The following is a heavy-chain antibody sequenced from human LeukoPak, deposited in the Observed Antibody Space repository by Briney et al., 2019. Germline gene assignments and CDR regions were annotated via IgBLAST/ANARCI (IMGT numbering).Heavy chain of an antibody. D-gene: IGHD1-26*01. Sequence: GGSLRLSCAASGFTFSSYAMNWVRQAPGKGLEWVSSISSSSNYIYYADSVKGRFTIFRDNAKNSLYLQMNSLRAEDTDVYYCARDVGASAPDAFDIWGQGTMVTVSS. V-gene: IGHV3-21*01. CDR2: ISSSSNYI. CDR3: ARDVGASAPDAFDI. CDR1: GFTFSSYA. J-gene: IGHJ3*02.